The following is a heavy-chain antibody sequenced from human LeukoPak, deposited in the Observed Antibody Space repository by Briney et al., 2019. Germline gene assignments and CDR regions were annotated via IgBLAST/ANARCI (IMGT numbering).Heavy chain of an antibody. Sequence: SETLSLTCTVSGGSISGSSYFWGWIRQPPGKGLEWIGSIYYSGSTYYNPSLKSRVTISVDTSKNQFSLKLSSVTAADTAVYYCARGRVVVAANRPPNNWFDPWGQGTLVTVSS. CDR3: ARGRVVVAANRPPNNWFDP. V-gene: IGHV4-39*07. CDR2: IYYSGST. J-gene: IGHJ5*02. CDR1: GGSISGSSYF. D-gene: IGHD2-15*01.